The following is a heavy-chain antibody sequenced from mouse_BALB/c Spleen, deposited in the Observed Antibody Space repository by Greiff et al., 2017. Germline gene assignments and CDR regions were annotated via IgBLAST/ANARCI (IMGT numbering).Heavy chain of an antibody. CDR2: INPSNGRT. D-gene: IGHD1-1*02. Sequence: VQLQQPGAELVKPGASVKLSCKASGYTFTSYWMHWVKQRPGQGLEWIGEINPSNGRTNYNEKFKSKATLTVDKSSSTAYMQLSSLTSEDSAVYYCARSIWGYWGQGTSVTVSS. V-gene: IGHV1S81*02. CDR1: GYTFTSYW. J-gene: IGHJ4*01. CDR3: ARSIWGY.